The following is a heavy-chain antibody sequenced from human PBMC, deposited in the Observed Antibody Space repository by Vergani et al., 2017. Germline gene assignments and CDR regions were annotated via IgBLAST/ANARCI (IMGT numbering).Heavy chain of an antibody. D-gene: IGHD6-19*01. CDR1: GYTFTSYG. V-gene: IGHV1-18*01. J-gene: IGHJ6*02. CDR3: ARDPHIAVAGIAKYGMDV. Sequence: QVQLVQSGAEVKKPGASVKVSCTASGYTFTSYGISWVRQAPGQGLEWMGWISAYNGNTNYAQKLQGRVTMTTDTSTSTAYMELRSLRSDDTAVYYCARDPHIAVAGIAKYGMDVWGQGTTVTVSS. CDR2: ISAYNGNT.